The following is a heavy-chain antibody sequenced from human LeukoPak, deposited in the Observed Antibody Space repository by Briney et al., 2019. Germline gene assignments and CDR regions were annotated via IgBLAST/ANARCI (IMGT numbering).Heavy chain of an antibody. CDR2: IYYSGST. CDR3: ASGPLSSAAVY. J-gene: IGHJ4*02. CDR1: GASISSGGDY. V-gene: IGHV4-31*03. Sequence: SETLSLTCTVSGASISSGGDYWSWIRQHPGKGLEWIGYIYYSGSTYYNPSLKSRVTISVDKSKNQFSLKLSSVTAADTAVYYCASGPLSSAAVYWGQGTLVTVSS.